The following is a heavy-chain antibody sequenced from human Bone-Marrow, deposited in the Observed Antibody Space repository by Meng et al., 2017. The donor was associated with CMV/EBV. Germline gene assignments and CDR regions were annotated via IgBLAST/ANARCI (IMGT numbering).Heavy chain of an antibody. CDR1: GFIFSDYP. D-gene: IGHD2-15*01. V-gene: IGHV3-49*04. CDR3: TSDFHGFKLSPSK. J-gene: IGHJ4*02. Sequence: GESLKISCTSSGFIFSDYPFTWVRQAPGKGLEWVGFIRAKVSGGTPEDAASVKGRFTISRDDSNSIAYLQMDSLKTEDTGLYYCTSDFHGFKLSPSKWGQGTLVTVSS. CDR2: IRAKVSGGTP.